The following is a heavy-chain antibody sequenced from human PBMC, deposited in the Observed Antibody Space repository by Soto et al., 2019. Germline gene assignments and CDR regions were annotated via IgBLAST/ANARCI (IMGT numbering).Heavy chain of an antibody. J-gene: IGHJ6*03. CDR1: GGSFSGYY. Sequence: SETLSLTCAVYGGSFSGYYWSWIRQPPGKGLEWIWEINHSGSTNYNPSLKSRVTISVDTSKNQFSLKLSSVTAADTAVYYCARGSGIAARLYYYYYYYMDVWGKGTTVTVSS. CDR2: INHSGST. CDR3: ARGSGIAARLYYYYYYYMDV. D-gene: IGHD6-6*01. V-gene: IGHV4-34*01.